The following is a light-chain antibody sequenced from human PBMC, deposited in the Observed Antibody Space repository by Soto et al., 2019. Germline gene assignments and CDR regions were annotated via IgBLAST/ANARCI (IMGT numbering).Light chain of an antibody. CDR3: QQSYSTLPT. J-gene: IGKJ3*01. CDR1: QNIYSY. V-gene: IGKV1-39*01. CDR2: FAS. Sequence: DIQMTQSPSSLSASVGDRVTITCRASQNIYSYLNWYQQKPGKAPKLLIYFASSLQSGVPSRFSGSRSETDFTLTITSLQPEDFATYYCQQSYSTLPTFGPGTKVDIK.